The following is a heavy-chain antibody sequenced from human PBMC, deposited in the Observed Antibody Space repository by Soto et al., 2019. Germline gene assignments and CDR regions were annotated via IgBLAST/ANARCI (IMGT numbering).Heavy chain of an antibody. CDR2: ISSDGSNK. V-gene: IGHV3-30-3*01. J-gene: IGHJ4*02. Sequence: GGSLRLSCVGSGFTFSAYALHWVRQAPGKGLEWVGGISSDGSNKNYADSVKGRFTISRDNSKYTLSLQMDSLRAEDTAIYYCMFLGTGLLFDYWGQGTLVTVSS. CDR3: MFLGTGLLFDY. CDR1: GFTFSAYA. D-gene: IGHD3-9*01.